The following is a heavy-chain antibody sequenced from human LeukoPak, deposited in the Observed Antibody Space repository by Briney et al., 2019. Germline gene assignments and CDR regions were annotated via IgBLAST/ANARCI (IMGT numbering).Heavy chain of an antibody. CDR3: ARVYGSDSSSYYFLGDAFDI. D-gene: IGHD3-22*01. J-gene: IGHJ3*02. Sequence: NPSETLSLTCTVSGGSISSSSYYWGWIRQPPGKGLEWIGSIYYSGSTYYNPSLKSRVTISVDTSKNQFSLKLSSVTAADTAVYYCARVYGSDSSSYYFLGDAFDIWGQGTMVTVSS. CDR1: GGSISSSSYY. V-gene: IGHV4-39*07. CDR2: IYYSGST.